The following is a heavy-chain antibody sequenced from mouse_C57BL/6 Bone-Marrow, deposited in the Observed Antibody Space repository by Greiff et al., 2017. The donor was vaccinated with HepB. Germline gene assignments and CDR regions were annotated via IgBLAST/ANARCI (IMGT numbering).Heavy chain of an antibody. D-gene: IGHD1-1*01. CDR2: IDPSVSYT. Sequence: FQLQQPGAELVSPGTSVKLSFNASGYTFTSYWLHLLKQRPRQGLEWLGVIDPSVSYTNYNQKFKGKATLTVDTSSSTAYMQLSSLTSEVSAVYYCARGGIYYYGRGFAYWGQGTLVTVSA. J-gene: IGHJ3*01. V-gene: IGHV1-59*01. CDR3: ARGGIYYYGRGFAY. CDR1: GYTFTSYW.